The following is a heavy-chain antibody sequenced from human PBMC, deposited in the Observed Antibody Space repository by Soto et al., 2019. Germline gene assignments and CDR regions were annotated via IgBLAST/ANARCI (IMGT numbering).Heavy chain of an antibody. CDR1: GGSISYNSYY. CDR2: IFYTGTT. J-gene: IGHJ5*02. CDR3: ARLVVVAPVANA. Sequence: ETLYVPCSVSGGSISYNSYYWGWIRQPPGKGLEWVGGIFYTGTTYYSPSLKDRVTISVDTSKNSFSLNLTSVTAADTAVYFCARLVVVAPVANAWGQGTLVTVSS. D-gene: IGHD2-2*01. V-gene: IGHV4-39*02.